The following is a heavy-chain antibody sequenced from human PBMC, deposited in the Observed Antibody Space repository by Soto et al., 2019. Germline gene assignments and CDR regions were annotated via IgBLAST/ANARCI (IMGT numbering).Heavy chain of an antibody. CDR1: GGSISSGGYS. J-gene: IGHJ4*02. V-gene: IGHV4-30-2*01. CDR2: IYHSGST. Sequence: QLQLQESGSGPVKPSQTLSLTCAVSGGSISSGGYSWSWMRQPPGKGLEWIGYIYHSGSTYYNPSLKSRVTISVDRSKNQFSLRLSSVTAADTAVYSCARVPDYWGQGTLVTVSS. CDR3: ARVPDY.